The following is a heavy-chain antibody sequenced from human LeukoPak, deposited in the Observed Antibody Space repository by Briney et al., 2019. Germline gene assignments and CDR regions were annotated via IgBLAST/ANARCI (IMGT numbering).Heavy chain of an antibody. J-gene: IGHJ4*02. CDR1: GYTFTSND. D-gene: IGHD3-22*01. CDR3: AIREVGYYDSSGYYHY. Sequence: GASVKVSCKASGYTFTSNDINWVRQATGQGLEWMGWMNPNSGKTGYAQKFQGRVTITRNTSISTAYMELSSLRSEDTAVYYCAIREVGYYDSSGYYHYWGQGTLVTVSS. V-gene: IGHV1-8*03. CDR2: MNPNSGKT.